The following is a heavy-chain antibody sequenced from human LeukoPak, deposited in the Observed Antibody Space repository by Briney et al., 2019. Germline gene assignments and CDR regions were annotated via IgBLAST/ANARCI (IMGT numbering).Heavy chain of an antibody. J-gene: IGHJ4*02. Sequence: SETLSLTCTVSGGSISSSTYYWGWIRQPPGEGLEWIGSIYYSGSTYYNPSLKSRVTISVDTSKNQFSLKLSSVTAADTAVYYCASPRSGSSGWYPFDYRGQGTLVTISS. CDR3: ASPRSGSSGWYPFDY. CDR2: IYYSGST. V-gene: IGHV4-39*01. CDR1: GGSISSSTYY. D-gene: IGHD6-19*01.